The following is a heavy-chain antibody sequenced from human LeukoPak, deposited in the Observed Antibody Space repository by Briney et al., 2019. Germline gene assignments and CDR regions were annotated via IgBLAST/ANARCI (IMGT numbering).Heavy chain of an antibody. D-gene: IGHD3-22*01. V-gene: IGHV1-69*13. Sequence: GASVKVSCKASGGTFSSYAISWVRQAPGQGLEWMGGIIPIFGTANYAQKFQGRVTITADESTSTAYMELSSLRSEDTAVYYCARGLDYDSTAPLPYDHPSERGANWFDPWGQGTLVTVSS. J-gene: IGHJ5*02. CDR3: ARGLDYDSTAPLPYDHPSERGANWFDP. CDR2: IIPIFGTA. CDR1: GGTFSSYA.